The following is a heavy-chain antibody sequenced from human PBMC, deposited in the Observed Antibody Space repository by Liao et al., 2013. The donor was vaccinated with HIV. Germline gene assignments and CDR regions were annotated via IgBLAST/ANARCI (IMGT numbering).Heavy chain of an antibody. CDR1: GSSFSGFY. D-gene: IGHD6-19*01. V-gene: IGHV4-34*02. CDR2: INQSGGT. CDR3: ARAQWKKITCEGFVCYYYIHYLDV. J-gene: IGHJ6*03. Sequence: QVQLQQWGPGLVKPSETLSLTCGFHGSSFSGFYWTWIRQPPGKGLEWIGEINQSGGTTYSPSLKSRVTISADQSKNQFSLRLDSVTAADTAVYYCARAQWKKITCEGFVCYYYIHYLDVWGRGTTVTVSS.